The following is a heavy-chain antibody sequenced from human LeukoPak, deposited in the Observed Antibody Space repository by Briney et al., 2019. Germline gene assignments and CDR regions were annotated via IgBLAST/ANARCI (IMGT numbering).Heavy chain of an antibody. Sequence: SETLSLTCNVSGGSISGYHWSWIRQPPGKGLEWLGYIYYSGSSNYNPSLKSRVTISIDTSKNQLSLKLNSVTAADTAVYYCARDPPGWFYTFNIWGQGTTVTVSS. CDR2: IYYSGSS. CDR3: ARDPPGWFYTFNI. J-gene: IGHJ6*02. D-gene: IGHD6-19*01. CDR1: GGSISGYH. V-gene: IGHV4-59*12.